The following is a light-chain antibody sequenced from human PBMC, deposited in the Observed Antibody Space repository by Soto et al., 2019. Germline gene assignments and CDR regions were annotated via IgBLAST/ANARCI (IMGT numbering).Light chain of an antibody. V-gene: IGKV1-27*01. CDR3: QKYNSAPQS. CDR2: AAS. J-gene: IGKJ1*01. Sequence: DIQMTQSPSSLSASVGDRVTITCRATQGIIDYVAWYQQKPGKAPKLLIYAASTLQSGVPSRFSGSGSGTDFTLTISTPQPEDVPTFDCQKYNSAPQSFGQGPRVEIK. CDR1: QGIIDY.